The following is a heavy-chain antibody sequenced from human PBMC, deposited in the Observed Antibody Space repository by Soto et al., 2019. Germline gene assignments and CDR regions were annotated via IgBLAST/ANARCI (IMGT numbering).Heavy chain of an antibody. CDR1: GGSISSYY. D-gene: IGHD3-22*01. CDR2: IYYSGST. J-gene: IGHJ4*02. CDR3: ARDARSSSGYYYSRFDY. V-gene: IGHV4-59*01. Sequence: QVQLQESGPGLVKPSETLSLTCTVSGGSISSYYWSWIRQPPGKGLEWIGYIYYSGSTNYNPSLKSRVTISVDTSKNPFSLKLSSVTAADTAVYYCARDARSSSGYYYSRFDYWGQGTLVTVSS.